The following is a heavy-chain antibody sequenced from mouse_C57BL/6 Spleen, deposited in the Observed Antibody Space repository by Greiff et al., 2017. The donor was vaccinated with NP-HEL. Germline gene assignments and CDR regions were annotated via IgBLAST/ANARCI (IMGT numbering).Heavy chain of an antibody. CDR1: GYTFTDYN. V-gene: IGHV1-18*01. CDR2: INPNNGGT. J-gene: IGHJ1*03. D-gene: IGHD1-1*01. Sequence: EVQLQQSGPELVKPGASVKIPCKASGYTFTDYNMDWVKQSHGKSLEWIGDINPNNGGTIYNQKFKGKATLTVDKSSSTAYMELRSLTSEDTAVYYCARFYDGSTLWYFDVWGTGTTGTVAS. CDR3: ARFYDGSTLWYFDV.